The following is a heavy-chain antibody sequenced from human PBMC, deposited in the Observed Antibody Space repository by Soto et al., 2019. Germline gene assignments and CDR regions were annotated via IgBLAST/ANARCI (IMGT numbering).Heavy chain of an antibody. J-gene: IGHJ4*02. Sequence: GGSLRLSCAASGFTFGDYWMSWVRQAPGKGLEWVGNIDRSGRVNKYVDFMEGRFTISRDNAKNSVYLQMNSLRGEDTAVYYCARHDDSGWYVLERWGQGALVTVSS. V-gene: IGHV3-7*01. CDR1: GFTFGDYW. CDR3: ARHDDSGWYVLER. D-gene: IGHD6-13*01. CDR2: IDRSGRVN.